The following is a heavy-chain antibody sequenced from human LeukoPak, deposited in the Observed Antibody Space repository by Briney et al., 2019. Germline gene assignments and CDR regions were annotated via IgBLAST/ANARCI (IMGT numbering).Heavy chain of an antibody. CDR2: INSDGSST. D-gene: IGHD1-26*01. J-gene: IGHJ6*03. Sequence: GGSLRLSCAASGFTFSSYWMHRVRQAPGKGLVWVSRINSDGSSTSYADSVKGRFTISRGNSKNTLYLQMNSLRAEDTAVYYCAKRGSHYSSDYMDVWGKGTTVTVSS. CDR1: GFTFSSYW. CDR3: AKRGSHYSSDYMDV. V-gene: IGHV3-74*01.